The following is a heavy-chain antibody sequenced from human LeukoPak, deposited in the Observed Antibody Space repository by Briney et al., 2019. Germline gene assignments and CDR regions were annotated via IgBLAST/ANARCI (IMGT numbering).Heavy chain of an antibody. Sequence: AGGSLRLSCAASGFTFSAYGMHWVRQAPGKGLEWVAIISYDGSNKYYPDSVKGRFTIPRDDSKNTLYLQMNSLRTEDTAVYYCAKELTRPNRPVAGLNYWGQGTLVTVSS. CDR3: AKELTRPNRPVAGLNY. CDR1: GFTFSAYG. CDR2: ISYDGSNK. J-gene: IGHJ4*02. V-gene: IGHV3-30*18. D-gene: IGHD6-19*01.